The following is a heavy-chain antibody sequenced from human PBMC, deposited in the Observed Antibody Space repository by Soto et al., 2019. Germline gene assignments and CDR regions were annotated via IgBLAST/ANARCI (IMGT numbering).Heavy chain of an antibody. CDR3: ARVSAARGGDY. V-gene: IGHV4-34*01. CDR2: INHIGST. D-gene: IGHD6-25*01. J-gene: IGHJ4*02. CDR1: VGSFRGYY. Sequence: SGTLSLRCAVYVGSFRGYYWSWIRQPPGRGLEWIGEINHIGSTYYNPSLKSGVTISGDPSKNQFSMTLSSVTAADTAVNYCARVSAARGGDYWGQGTLVTVSS.